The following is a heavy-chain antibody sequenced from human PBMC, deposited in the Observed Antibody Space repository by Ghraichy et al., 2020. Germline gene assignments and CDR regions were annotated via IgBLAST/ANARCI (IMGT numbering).Heavy chain of an antibody. CDR1: GFTFSSSA. J-gene: IGHJ4*02. CDR2: LSGSGGST. D-gene: IGHD6-19*01. V-gene: IGHV3-23*01. CDR3: AKEEQWLVLGD. Sequence: GGSLRLSCAASGFTFSSSAMSWVRQAPGKGLEWVSTLSGSGGSTYYADSVKGRFTISRDNSKNTLYLQMNSLRAEDTAVYYCAKEEQWLVLGDWGQGTLVTVSS.